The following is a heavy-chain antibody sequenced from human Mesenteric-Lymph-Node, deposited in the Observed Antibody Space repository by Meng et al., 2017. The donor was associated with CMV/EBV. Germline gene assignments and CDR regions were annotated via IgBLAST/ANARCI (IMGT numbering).Heavy chain of an antibody. V-gene: IGHV3-23*01. CDR2: INTAGTNT. CDR3: ARGPPAARGYFQH. CDR1: GFTFSSSA. Sequence: GESLKISCAASGFTFSSSAMSWVRQAPGKGLEWVSSINTAGTNTYYANSVEGQFTISRDNSRDTVYLQMNSLRAQDTAVYYCARGPPAARGYFQHWGQGTLVTVSS. J-gene: IGHJ1*01. D-gene: IGHD2-2*01.